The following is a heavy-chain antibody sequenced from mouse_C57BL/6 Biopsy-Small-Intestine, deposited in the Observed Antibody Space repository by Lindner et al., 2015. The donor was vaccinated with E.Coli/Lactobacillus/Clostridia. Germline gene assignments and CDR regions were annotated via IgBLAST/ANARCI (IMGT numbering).Heavy chain of an antibody. V-gene: IGHV1-63*02. CDR1: GYTFTKYW. CDR3: ARRGMGLRGDY. D-gene: IGHD2-2*01. J-gene: IGHJ2*01. CDR2: IYPGDGYT. Sequence: VQLQESGAELVRPGTSVKMSRKAAGYTFTKYWIGWVKQRPGHGLEWIGDIYPGDGYTNYNEKFKVRATLTADTSSSTAYMQLSSLTSEDSAIYYCARRGMGLRGDYWGQGTTLTVSS.